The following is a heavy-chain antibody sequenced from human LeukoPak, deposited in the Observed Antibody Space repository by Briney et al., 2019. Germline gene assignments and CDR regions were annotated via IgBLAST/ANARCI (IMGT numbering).Heavy chain of an antibody. CDR2: IYHSGST. CDR3: ARASRTGLGIGSFDY. Sequence: PSETLSLTCTVSGYSISSGYYWGWIRPPPGKGLEWIGSIYHSGSTYYNPSLKSRVTISVDTSKNQFSLKLSSVTAADTAVYYCARASRTGLGIGSFDYWGQGTLVTVSS. CDR1: GYSISSGYY. J-gene: IGHJ4*02. D-gene: IGHD7-27*01. V-gene: IGHV4-38-2*02.